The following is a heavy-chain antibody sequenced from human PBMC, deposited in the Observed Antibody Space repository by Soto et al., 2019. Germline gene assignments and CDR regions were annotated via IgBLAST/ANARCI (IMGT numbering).Heavy chain of an antibody. Sequence: EVQLVESGGGLVQPGGSLRLSCAASGFTLSAYSMNWVRQAPGKGLEWVSYISSSSSTIYYADSKKGRFTISRDNAKNSLYLQMNSLRDEDTAVYYCARRLGYCSGGTCPIDYWGQGTLVTVSS. CDR3: ARRLGYCSGGTCPIDY. J-gene: IGHJ4*02. CDR1: GFTLSAYS. D-gene: IGHD2-15*01. CDR2: ISSSSSTI. V-gene: IGHV3-48*02.